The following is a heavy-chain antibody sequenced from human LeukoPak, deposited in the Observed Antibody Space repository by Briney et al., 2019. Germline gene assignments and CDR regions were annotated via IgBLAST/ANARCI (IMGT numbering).Heavy chain of an antibody. Sequence: PGGSLRLSCAASGFTFSSYGMHWVRQAPGKGLEWVAVIWYDGSNKYYADALKGRFTIYREKSKNTLYLQMNSLRAEDTAVYYCARDLTMVRGVIIHGHFDYWGQGTLVTVSS. CDR3: ARDLTMVRGVIIHGHFDY. J-gene: IGHJ4*02. V-gene: IGHV3-33*01. CDR1: GFTFSSYG. D-gene: IGHD3-10*01. CDR2: IWYDGSNK.